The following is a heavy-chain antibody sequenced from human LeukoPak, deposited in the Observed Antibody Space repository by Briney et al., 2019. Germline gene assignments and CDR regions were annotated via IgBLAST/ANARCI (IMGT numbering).Heavy chain of an antibody. Sequence: ASVKVSCKASGYTFTSYGISWVRQAPGQGLEWMGWISAYNGNTNYAQKLQGRVTMTTDTSTSTAYMELRCLRSDDTAVYYCARGLGSYDYVWGSYRYTYFDYWGQGTLVTVSS. D-gene: IGHD3-16*02. CDR2: ISAYNGNT. J-gene: IGHJ4*02. CDR3: ARGLGSYDYVWGSYRYTYFDY. V-gene: IGHV1-18*01. CDR1: GYTFTSYG.